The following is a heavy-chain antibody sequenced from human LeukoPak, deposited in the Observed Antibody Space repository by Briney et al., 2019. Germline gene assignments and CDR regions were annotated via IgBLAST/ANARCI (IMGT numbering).Heavy chain of an antibody. CDR1: GGSISSSSYY. J-gene: IGHJ6*04. CDR2: ASVYYGGSS. D-gene: IGHD3-3*01. Sequence: SETLSLTCTVSGGSISSSSYYWGWVRQPPGKGLEWIGSASVYYGGSSYYKASLKSRVSISFDTSNNQFSLNLRSVSASDTGVYYCARIVTVFGGVPESYYLDVWGKGTTVTVSS. CDR3: ARIVTVFGGVPESYYLDV. V-gene: IGHV4-39*01.